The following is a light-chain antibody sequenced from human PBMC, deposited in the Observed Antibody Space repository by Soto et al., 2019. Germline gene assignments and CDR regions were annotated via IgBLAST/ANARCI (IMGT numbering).Light chain of an antibody. CDR1: HNVGTN. CDR2: GAS. J-gene: IGKJ1*01. Sequence: VLTQSPATLSVSPGERATLSCRASHNVGTNLAWYQHKPGQAPRLLISGASTRATGVPARFSGSGSETEFALTISSLQSEDFTVYFCQQYNTRPQTFGQGTKVDIK. CDR3: QQYNTRPQT. V-gene: IGKV3-15*01.